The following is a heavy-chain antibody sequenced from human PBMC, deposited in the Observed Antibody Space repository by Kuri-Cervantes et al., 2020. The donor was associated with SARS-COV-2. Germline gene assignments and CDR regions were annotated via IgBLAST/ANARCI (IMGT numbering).Heavy chain of an antibody. CDR3: ARVLNSDLAYCGGDCYPYFDY. D-gene: IGHD2-21*01. Sequence: ASVKVSCKASGYTFTSYSLTWVRQAPGQGLEWMGWISAYNGNTNYAQKLQGRVTMTTDTSTSTAYMELRSLRSDDTAVYYCARVLNSDLAYCGGDCYPYFDYWGQGTLVTVSS. V-gene: IGHV1-18*01. J-gene: IGHJ4*02. CDR2: ISAYNGNT. CDR1: GYTFTSYS.